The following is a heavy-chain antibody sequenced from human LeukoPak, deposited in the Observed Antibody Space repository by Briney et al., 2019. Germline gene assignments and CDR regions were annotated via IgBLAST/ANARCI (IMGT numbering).Heavy chain of an antibody. CDR3: AKDLKDRIAAALWEINWFDP. J-gene: IGHJ5*02. CDR1: GFTFSSYA. V-gene: IGHV3-23*01. Sequence: PGGSLRLSCAASGFTFSSYAMSWVRQAPGKGLEWVSAISGSGGSTYYADSVKGRFTISRDNSKNTLYLQMNSLRAEDTAVYYCAKDLKDRIAAALWEINWFDPWGQGTRVTVPS. CDR2: ISGSGGST. D-gene: IGHD6-13*01.